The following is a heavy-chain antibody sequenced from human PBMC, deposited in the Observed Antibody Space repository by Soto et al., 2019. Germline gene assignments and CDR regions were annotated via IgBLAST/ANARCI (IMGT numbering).Heavy chain of an antibody. V-gene: IGHV1-69*08. Sequence: QVQLVQSGAEVKKPGSSVKVSCKASGGTFSSYTISWVRQAPGQGLEWMGRIIPILGIANYAQKFQGRVTMTADKSTSTAYMELSSLRSEDTAVYYCARDPPYSSGWYGGDWFDPWGQGTLVTVSS. CDR1: GGTFSSYT. D-gene: IGHD6-19*01. CDR2: IIPILGIA. J-gene: IGHJ5*02. CDR3: ARDPPYSSGWYGGDWFDP.